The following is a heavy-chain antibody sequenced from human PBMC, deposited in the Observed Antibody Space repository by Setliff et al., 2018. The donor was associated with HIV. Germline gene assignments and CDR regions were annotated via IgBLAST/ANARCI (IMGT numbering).Heavy chain of an antibody. CDR3: AREVAILYYYYMDV. CDR1: GGSISSSNW. J-gene: IGHJ6*03. D-gene: IGHD2-15*01. V-gene: IGHV4-4*02. Sequence: KTSETLSLTCAVSGGSISSSNWWSWVRQPPGKGLEWLGEIYHSGSTNYNPSLKSRVTISIDKSKNQFSLKVSSVTAADTAVYYCAREVAILYYYYMDVWGKGTTVTVSS. CDR2: IYHSGST.